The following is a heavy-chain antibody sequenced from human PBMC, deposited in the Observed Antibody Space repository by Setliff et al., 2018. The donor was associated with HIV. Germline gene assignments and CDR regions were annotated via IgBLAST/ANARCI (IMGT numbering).Heavy chain of an antibody. CDR2: IRYDGINE. CDR3: ARGVPGICSGGTCYLEY. D-gene: IGHD2-15*01. CDR1: GFTFSSYG. V-gene: IGHV3-30*02. Sequence: PGGSLRLSCAASGFTFSSYGMHWVRQAPGKGLEWVTFIRYDGINEDYRDSVKGRFSVSRDNSKNTVFLQMNSLRVEDTALYYCARGVPGICSGGTCYLEYWGQGALVTVSS. J-gene: IGHJ4*02.